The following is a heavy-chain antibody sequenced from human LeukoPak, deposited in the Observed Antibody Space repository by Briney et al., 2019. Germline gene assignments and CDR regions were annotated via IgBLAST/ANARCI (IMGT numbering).Heavy chain of an antibody. Sequence: RGSLRLSCASSGFTFTNAWMSWVRQAPGQGLEWSGRIRSKTDGGATDYAAPVKGRLTISRDDSKHTMYQQMHSLKPDDTAVYYCTTEGFSSGWYRLRWYYFDYWGQRTLVTVSS. V-gene: IGHV3-15*01. D-gene: IGHD6-19*01. CDR3: TTEGFSSGWYRLRWYYFDY. J-gene: IGHJ4*02. CDR1: GFTFTNAW. CDR2: IRSKTDGGAT.